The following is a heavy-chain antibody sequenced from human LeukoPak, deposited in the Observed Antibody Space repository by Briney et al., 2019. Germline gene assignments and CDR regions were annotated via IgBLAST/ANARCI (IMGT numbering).Heavy chain of an antibody. J-gene: IGHJ4*02. CDR1: GYTLTELS. Sequence: ASVKVSCKVSGYTLTELSMHWVRQAPGKGLEWMGGFDPEDGETIYAQKFQGRVTMTRDTSTSTVYMELSSLRSEDTAVYYCARDGGGIDYWGQGTLVTVSS. CDR3: ARDGGGIDY. CDR2: FDPEDGET. D-gene: IGHD3-16*01. V-gene: IGHV1-24*01.